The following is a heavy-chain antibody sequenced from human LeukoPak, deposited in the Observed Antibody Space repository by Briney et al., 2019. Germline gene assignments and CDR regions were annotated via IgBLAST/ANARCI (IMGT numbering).Heavy chain of an antibody. CDR3: ARDLQDSSDPQAFDI. CDR2: ISPSGGST. V-gene: IGHV1-46*01. J-gene: IGHJ3*02. CDR1: GYTFTSNY. Sequence: ASVKVSCKAFGYTFTSNYMHWVRQAPGQGPEWMGVISPSGGSTTYAQKFQGRVTLTRDMSTSTDYLELSSLRSEDTAVYYCARDLQDSSDPQAFDIWGQGTMVTVSS. D-gene: IGHD3-22*01.